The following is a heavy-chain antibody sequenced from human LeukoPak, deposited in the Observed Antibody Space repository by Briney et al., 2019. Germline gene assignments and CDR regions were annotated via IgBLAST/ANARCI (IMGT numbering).Heavy chain of an antibody. CDR3: ASGGVVPATYYYYYDMDI. CDR2: IYTSGGT. D-gene: IGHD2-2*01. J-gene: IGHJ6*03. Sequence: SETLSLTCTVSGGSISSGSYYWSWIRQPAGTGLEWIGRIYTSGGTNYNPSLKSRVTISVDTSKNQFSLKLSSVTAADTAVYYFASGGVVPATYYYYYDMDIWGKGTTVTVSS. V-gene: IGHV4-61*02. CDR1: GGSISSGSYY.